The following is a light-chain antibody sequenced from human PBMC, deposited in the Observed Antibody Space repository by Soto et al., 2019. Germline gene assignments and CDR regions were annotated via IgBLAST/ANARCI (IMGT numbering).Light chain of an antibody. CDR1: QSISGH. V-gene: IGKV1-39*01. Sequence: DTQMTQSPSSLSASVGDRVTITCRASQSISGHLNWYQQKPGKAPKLLIYAASSLQSGVPSRFSGSGSGTDFTLTISSLQLEDFATYYCLQSYRTPLTFGGGTKVETK. J-gene: IGKJ4*01. CDR3: LQSYRTPLT. CDR2: AAS.